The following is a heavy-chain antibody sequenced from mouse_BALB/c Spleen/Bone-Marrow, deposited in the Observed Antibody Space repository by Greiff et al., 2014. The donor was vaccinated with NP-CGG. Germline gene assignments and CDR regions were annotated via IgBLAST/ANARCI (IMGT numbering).Heavy chain of an antibody. V-gene: IGHV1-7*01. D-gene: IGHD1-1*01. CDR2: INPSTGYT. CDR1: GYTFTSYW. Sequence: QVQLQQSGAELAKPGASVKMSCKASGYTFTSYWMHWGKKRPGQGLEWIGYINPSTGYTEYNQKFKDKATLTADKSSSTAYMQLSSLTSEDSAVYYCARQITTVDYAMDYWGQGTSVTVSS. CDR3: ARQITTVDYAMDY. J-gene: IGHJ4*01.